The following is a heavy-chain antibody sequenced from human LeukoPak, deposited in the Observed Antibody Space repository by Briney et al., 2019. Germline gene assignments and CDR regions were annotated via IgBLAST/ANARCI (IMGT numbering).Heavy chain of an antibody. CDR2: IYYSGST. Sequence: SETLSLTCTVSGGSISSYYWSWIRQPPGKGLEWIGYIYYSGSTNYNPSLKSRVTISVDTSKNQFSLKLSSVTAADTAVYYCARRRSSSWNPNWFDPWGQGTLVTVSS. D-gene: IGHD6-13*01. V-gene: IGHV4-59*08. J-gene: IGHJ5*02. CDR1: GGSISSYY. CDR3: ARRRSSSWNPNWFDP.